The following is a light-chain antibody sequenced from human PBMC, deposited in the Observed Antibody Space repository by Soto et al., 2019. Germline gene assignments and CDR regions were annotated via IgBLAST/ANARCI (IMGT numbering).Light chain of an antibody. V-gene: IGKV3-20*01. CDR1: ESVSSSY. Sequence: EIVLTQSPGTLALSPGERATLSCRASESVSSSYLASYQQKPGQAPRHLIYGASSRATGSPDRFSGSGSGTDFTLTISRLEPEDFAVYYCQQYGSSPRTFGGGTKVDIK. CDR3: QQYGSSPRT. CDR2: GAS. J-gene: IGKJ4*01.